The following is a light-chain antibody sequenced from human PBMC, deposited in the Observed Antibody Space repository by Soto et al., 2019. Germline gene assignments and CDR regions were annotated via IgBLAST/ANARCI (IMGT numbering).Light chain of an antibody. J-gene: IGKJ2*01. CDR1: QTINTEF. V-gene: IGKV3-20*01. CDR2: GTS. CDR3: QRYGSSPLYA. Sequence: EIVLTQSPGTLSLSPGERATFSCRTSQTINTEFLAWYQQRPGLAPRLLIHGTSNRATGIPDRFSGSGSGTDFPLPISALEPEDFAVYYCQRYGSSPLYAFGQGTKLEI.